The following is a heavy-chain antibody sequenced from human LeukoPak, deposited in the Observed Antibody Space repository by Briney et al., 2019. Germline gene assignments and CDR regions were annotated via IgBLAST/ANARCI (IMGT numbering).Heavy chain of an antibody. D-gene: IGHD4-23*01. J-gene: IGHJ4*02. Sequence: ASVKVSCKASGYTFTSYYMHWVRQAPGQGLEWMGIINPSGGSTSYAQKFQGRVTMTRDTSTSTVYMELSSLRSEDTAVYYCARTVVTRVHADEYYFDYWGQGTLVTVSS. CDR2: INPSGGST. CDR1: GYTFTSYY. V-gene: IGHV1-46*01. CDR3: ARTVVTRVHADEYYFDY.